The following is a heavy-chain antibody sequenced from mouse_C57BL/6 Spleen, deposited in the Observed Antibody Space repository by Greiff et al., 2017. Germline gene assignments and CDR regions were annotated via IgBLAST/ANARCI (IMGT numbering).Heavy chain of an antibody. J-gene: IGHJ2*01. CDR2: IDPSDSET. V-gene: IGHV1-52*01. Sequence: QVQLQQSGAELVRPGSSVKLSCKASGYTFTSYWMHWVKQRPIQGLEWIGNIDPSDSETHYNQKFKDKATLTVDKSSSTAYMQLSSLTSEDSAVYYCARGPYYGSSYPFDYWGQGTTLTVSS. CDR3: ARGPYYGSSYPFDY. CDR1: GYTFTSYW. D-gene: IGHD1-1*01.